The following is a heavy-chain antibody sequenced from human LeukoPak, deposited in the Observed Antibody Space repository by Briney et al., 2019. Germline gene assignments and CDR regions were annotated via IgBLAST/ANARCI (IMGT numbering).Heavy chain of an antibody. CDR1: GYTFTGYY. D-gene: IGHD5-18*01. V-gene: IGHV1-2*02. Sequence: ASVKVSCKASGYTFTGYYMHWVRQAPRQGLEWMGWINPNSGGTNYAQKFQGRVTMTRDTSISTAYMELSRLRSDDTAVYYCARDSGGGVDTAMVTEGYDYWGQGTLVTVSS. CDR3: ARDSGGGVDTAMVTEGYDY. CDR2: INPNSGGT. J-gene: IGHJ4*02.